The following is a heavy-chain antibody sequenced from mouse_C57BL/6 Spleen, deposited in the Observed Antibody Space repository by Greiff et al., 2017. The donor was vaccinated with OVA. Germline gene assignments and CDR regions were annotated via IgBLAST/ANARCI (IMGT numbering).Heavy chain of an antibody. D-gene: IGHD2-5*01. J-gene: IGHJ3*01. CDR1: GYSITSGYY. V-gene: IGHV3-6*01. CDR3: ARGAYYSNYEGFAY. Sequence: EVKLMESGPGLVKPSQSLSLTCSVTGYSITSGYYWNWIRQFPGNKLEWMGYISYDGSNNYNPSLKNRISITRDTSKNQFFLKLNSVTTEDTATYYCARGAYYSNYEGFAYWGQGTLVTVSA. CDR2: ISYDGSN.